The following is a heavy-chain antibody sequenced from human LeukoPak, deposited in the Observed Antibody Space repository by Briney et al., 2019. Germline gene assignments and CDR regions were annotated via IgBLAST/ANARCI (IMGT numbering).Heavy chain of an antibody. D-gene: IGHD6-13*01. CDR2: VYSGGSP. J-gene: IGHJ4*01. V-gene: IGHV3-66*01. CDR1: GFTVSEND. CDR3: ARAPGSTWYFDS. Sequence: GVSLRLSCAASGFTVSENDMSWVRQAPGKGLERVSVVYSGGSPYYADSVKGRFTISRDISKNTLYLQVNSLRVEDTALYYCARAPGSTWYFDSWGHGTLVTVSS.